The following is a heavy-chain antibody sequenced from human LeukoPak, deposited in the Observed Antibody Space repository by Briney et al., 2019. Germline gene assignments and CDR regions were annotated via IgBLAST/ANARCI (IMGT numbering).Heavy chain of an antibody. J-gene: IGHJ4*02. CDR2: IYSGGST. CDR1: GLTVSSNY. Sequence: PGGSLRLSCAASGLTVSSNYMSWVRQAPGKGLEWVSVIYSGGSTYYADSVKGRFTISRDNSKNTLYLQMNSLRAEDTAVYYCARIAAAGTDFDYWGQGTLVTVSS. D-gene: IGHD6-13*01. V-gene: IGHV3-53*01. CDR3: ARIAAAGTDFDY.